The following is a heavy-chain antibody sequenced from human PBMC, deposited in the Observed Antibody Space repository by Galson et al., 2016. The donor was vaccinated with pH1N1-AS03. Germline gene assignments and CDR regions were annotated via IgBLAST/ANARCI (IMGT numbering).Heavy chain of an antibody. Sequence: QSGAEVKKPGESLKISCKGSGYRFTNYWIGWVRQMPGKGLEWMGIIYPGNSDSRYNKFFQGQVTISADTSISTVYLQWSSLQASDTAMYYCARPRLNYFDNWGQGTLVTVSS. CDR3: ARPRLNYFDN. CDR1: GYRFTNYW. D-gene: IGHD3-16*01. V-gene: IGHV5-51*03. J-gene: IGHJ4*02. CDR2: IYPGNSDS.